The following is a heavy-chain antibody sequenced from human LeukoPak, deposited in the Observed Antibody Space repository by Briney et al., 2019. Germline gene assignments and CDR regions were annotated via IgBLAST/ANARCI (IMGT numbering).Heavy chain of an antibody. CDR2: ISSSSSYI. D-gene: IGHD6-13*01. V-gene: IGHV3-21*01. J-gene: IGHJ4*02. Sequence: GGSLRLSCAACGFTFSSYSMNWVRQAPGKGLEWVSSISSSSSYIYYADSVKGRFTISRDNAKNSLYLQMNSLRAEDTAVYYCARDHGAAAGNFDYWGQGTLVTVSS. CDR3: ARDHGAAAGNFDY. CDR1: GFTFSSYS.